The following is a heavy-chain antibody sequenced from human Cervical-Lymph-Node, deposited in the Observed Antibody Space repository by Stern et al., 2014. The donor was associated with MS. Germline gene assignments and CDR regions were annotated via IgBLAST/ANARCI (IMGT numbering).Heavy chain of an antibody. V-gene: IGHV3-23*04. CDR2: MVGSGNTA. D-gene: IGHD2-15*01. J-gene: IGHJ4*02. CDR1: GFPFRIVG. Sequence: EVQLVESGGNFVQPGGSLRLSCATSGFPFRIVGMAWVRQAPGKGLEWVSGMVGSGNTAYDSGAVKGRFAISRDDSKNTMDLQMDSLRVEDTAIYYCAKGRRVVPAGYFDAWGQGILVTVSS. CDR3: AKGRRVVPAGYFDA.